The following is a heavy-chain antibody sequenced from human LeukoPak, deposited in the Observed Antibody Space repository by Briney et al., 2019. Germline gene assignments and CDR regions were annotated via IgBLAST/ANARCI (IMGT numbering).Heavy chain of an antibody. V-gene: IGHV3-7*03. CDR1: GFTFSSYW. J-gene: IGHJ4*02. CDR2: IKQDGSEK. CDR3: AREIRYRLPTVTYYFDY. D-gene: IGHD4-17*01. Sequence: GGSLRLSCAASGFTFSSYWMSWVRQAPGKGLEWVANIKQDGSEKYYVDSVKGRFTISRDNAKNSLYLQMNSLRAEDTAVYYCAREIRYRLPTVTYYFDYWGQGTLVTVSS.